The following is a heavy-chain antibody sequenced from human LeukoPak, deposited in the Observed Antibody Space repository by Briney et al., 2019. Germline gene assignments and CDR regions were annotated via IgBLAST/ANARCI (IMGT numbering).Heavy chain of an antibody. Sequence: SETLSLTCAVYGGSFSGYYWSWIRQPPGKGLEWIGEINPSGSTNYNPSLKSRVTISVDTSKNQFSLKLSSVTAADTAVYYCARGRLQLYYYYYYMDVWGKGTTVTVSS. CDR3: ARGRLQLYYYYYYMDV. CDR2: INPSGST. J-gene: IGHJ6*03. CDR1: GGSFSGYY. V-gene: IGHV4-34*01. D-gene: IGHD4-11*01.